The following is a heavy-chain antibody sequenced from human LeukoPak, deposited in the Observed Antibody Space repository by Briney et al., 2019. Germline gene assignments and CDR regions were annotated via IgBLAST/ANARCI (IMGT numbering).Heavy chain of an antibody. J-gene: IGHJ5*02. D-gene: IGHD3-10*01. Sequence: GESLKISCKGSGYSFTSYWISWVRQMPGEGLEWMGRIDPSDSYTNYSPSFQGHVTISADNSISTAYLQWSSLKASDTAMYYCARHGLYSSGSYYRFELWFYAWGQGTLVTVSS. V-gene: IGHV5-10-1*01. CDR1: GYSFTSYW. CDR2: IDPSDSYT. CDR3: ARHGLYSSGSYYRFELWFYA.